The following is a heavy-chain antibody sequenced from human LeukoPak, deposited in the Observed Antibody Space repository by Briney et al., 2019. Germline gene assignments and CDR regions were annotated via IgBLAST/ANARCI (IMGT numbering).Heavy chain of an antibody. J-gene: IGHJ4*02. V-gene: IGHV3-53*01. D-gene: IGHD3-10*01. CDR1: GFTFRYAW. Sequence: PGGSLRLSCAAYGFTFRYAWRRWIRQAPGKGLEWVSVIYSGGNTYYADSVKGRFTISRDNSKNTLYLQMNSLRAEDTAVYYCARGHHSESYKAAYWRQGTLVTVSS. CDR3: ARGHHSESYKAAY. CDR2: IYSGGNT.